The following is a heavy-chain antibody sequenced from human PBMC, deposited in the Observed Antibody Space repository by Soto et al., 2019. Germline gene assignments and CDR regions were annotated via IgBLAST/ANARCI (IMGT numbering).Heavy chain of an antibody. CDR2: ISTYNHNT. J-gene: IGHJ4*02. D-gene: IGHD6-19*01. CDR1: GDRFPTYP. V-gene: IGHV1-18*01. Sequence: GASVKVFCKASGDRFPTYPITWVRQDPGQGSECLGCISTYNHNTKYAQGHQGRVPMTTDTSTSTAYLELRNLRSDDTAVYYCAREGSGWDFDNWAQGTPVTVSS. CDR3: AREGSGWDFDN.